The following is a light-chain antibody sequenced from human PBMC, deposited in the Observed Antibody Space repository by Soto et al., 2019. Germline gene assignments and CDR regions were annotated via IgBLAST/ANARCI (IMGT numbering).Light chain of an antibody. CDR1: QTVSRN. CDR2: DIS. Sequence: TQTPATLSVSPWERAHLSCRASQTVSRNLAWYQQRPGQAPRLLIYDISNRATGVPARFSGSGSETEFTLTIRSLQSEDFGVYFCQQYNNWPSFGQGTRLEVK. V-gene: IGKV3-15*01. J-gene: IGKJ5*01. CDR3: QQYNNWPS.